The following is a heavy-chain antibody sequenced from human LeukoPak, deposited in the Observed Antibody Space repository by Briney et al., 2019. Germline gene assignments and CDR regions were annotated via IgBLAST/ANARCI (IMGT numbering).Heavy chain of an antibody. D-gene: IGHD5-12*01. CDR3: ARGDSGYDYFDY. CDR1: GYTFTGYY. CDR2: INPNSGGT. J-gene: IGHJ4*02. Sequence: ASVKVSCKASGYTFTGYYMRWVRQAPGQGLEWMGWINPNSGGTNYAQKFQGRVTMTRDTSISTAYMELSRLRSDDTAVYYCARGDSGYDYFDYWGQGTLVTVSS. V-gene: IGHV1-2*02.